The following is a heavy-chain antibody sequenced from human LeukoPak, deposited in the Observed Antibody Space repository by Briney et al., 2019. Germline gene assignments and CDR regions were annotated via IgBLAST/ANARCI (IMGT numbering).Heavy chain of an antibody. CDR3: ARVNYDILTGYPPQGWFDP. V-gene: IGHV3-30*03. CDR1: GFTFSSYG. CDR2: ISYDGSNK. D-gene: IGHD3-9*01. Sequence: GGSLRLSCAASGFTFSSYGMHWVRQAPGKGLEWVAVISYDGSNKYYADSVKGRFTISRDNAKNSLYLQMNSLRAEDTAVYYCARVNYDILTGYPPQGWFDPWGQGTLVTVSS. J-gene: IGHJ5*02.